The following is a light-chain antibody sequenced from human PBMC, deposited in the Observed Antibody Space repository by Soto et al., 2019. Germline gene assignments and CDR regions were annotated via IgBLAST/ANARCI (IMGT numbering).Light chain of an antibody. CDR1: GSNIGPNY. V-gene: IGLV1-47*02. J-gene: IGLJ3*02. CDR2: NND. Sequence: QSVLTQPPSASGTPGQRVTMSCSGSGSNIGPNYVYWFQQFPGTAPKLLIYNNDQRPSGVPDRFSGSKSGTSASLDISGPRSEDEAHYYCAAWDDSLSGRVFGGGTKLTVL. CDR3: AAWDDSLSGRV.